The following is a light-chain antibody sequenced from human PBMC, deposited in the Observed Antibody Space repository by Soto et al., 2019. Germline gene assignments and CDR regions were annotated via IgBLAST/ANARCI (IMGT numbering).Light chain of an antibody. Sequence: QSVLTQPPSASASPGQSVTISCTGTSSDVGGYNYVSSYQQHPGKAPKLMIYEVNKRPSGVPDRFSGSKSGNTASLTVSGLQTEDEADYYCSSYAGSNNLVFGGGTKLTVL. CDR2: EVN. CDR1: SSDVGGYNY. J-gene: IGLJ2*01. CDR3: SSYAGSNNLV. V-gene: IGLV2-8*01.